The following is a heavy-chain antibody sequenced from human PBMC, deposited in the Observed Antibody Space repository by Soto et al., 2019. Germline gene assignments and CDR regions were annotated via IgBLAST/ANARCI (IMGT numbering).Heavy chain of an antibody. J-gene: IGHJ6*02. V-gene: IGHV5-10-1*01. CDR3: ARHEQFYYYYYGMDV. D-gene: IGHD4-4*01. CDR2: IDPSDSYT. Sequence: GESLKISCKGSGYSFTSYWISWVRLMPGKGLEWMGRIDPSDSYTNYSPSFQGHVTISAVKSISTAYLQWSSLKASDTAMYYCARHEQFYYYYYGMDVWGQGTAVTVSS. CDR1: GYSFTSYW.